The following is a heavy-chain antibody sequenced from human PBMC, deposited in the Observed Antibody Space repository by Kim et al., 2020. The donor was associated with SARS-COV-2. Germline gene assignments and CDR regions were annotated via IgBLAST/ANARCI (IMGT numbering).Heavy chain of an antibody. CDR2: IYFGDSDT. V-gene: IGHV5-51*01. CDR1: GYSSTTYW. Sequence: GESLKISCKGSGYSSTTYWIGWVRQMPGKGLDWMGIIYFGDSDTIYNPSFQGQVTLSADKFTNTAYLQWSSLKASDTAIYYCATLPHRNDVRPYFDTWGQGTLVTVSS. CDR3: ATLPHRNDVRPYFDT. D-gene: IGHD1-1*01. J-gene: IGHJ4*02.